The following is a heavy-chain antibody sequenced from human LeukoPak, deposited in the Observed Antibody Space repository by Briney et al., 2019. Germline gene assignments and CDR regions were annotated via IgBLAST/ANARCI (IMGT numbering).Heavy chain of an antibody. D-gene: IGHD3-9*01. CDR1: GFTFSNYA. CDR2: IVGSGSNT. V-gene: IGHV3-23*01. CDR3: AKWGDYDVLTGYYDSDY. J-gene: IGHJ4*02. Sequence: GGSLRLSCAASGFTFSNYAMSWVRQAPGKGLEWVSAIVGSGSNTYYADSVKGRFTISRDNPKNTLYLQMNSLRAEDTAVYYCAKWGDYDVLTGYYDSDYWGQGTLVTVSS.